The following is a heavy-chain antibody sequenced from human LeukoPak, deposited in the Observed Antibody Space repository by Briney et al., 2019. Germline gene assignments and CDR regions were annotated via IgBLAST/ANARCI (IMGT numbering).Heavy chain of an antibody. CDR2: INGSGGST. J-gene: IGHJ3*02. D-gene: IGHD4-17*01. Sequence: AGGSLRLSCAASGFTFSSYAMSWVRQAPGKGLEWVSDINGSGGSTYYADSVKGRFTISRDNSKNTLYLQMNSLRAEDTAVYYCAKVDYGDYSSGAFDIWGQGTMVTVSS. CDR3: AKVDYGDYSSGAFDI. CDR1: GFTFSSYA. V-gene: IGHV3-23*01.